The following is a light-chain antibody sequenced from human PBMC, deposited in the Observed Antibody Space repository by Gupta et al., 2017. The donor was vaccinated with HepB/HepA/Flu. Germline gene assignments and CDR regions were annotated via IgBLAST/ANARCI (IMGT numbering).Light chain of an antibody. Sequence: EVVLAQSPGTLSLSPGERATLSCRASQSITNNFLSWYQQKPGQAPRLLIYAASSRAAGIPDRFSGSGSGTDFSLTISSLDPEDFAIYYCQQYGYTPLTFGGGTKVEIK. CDR2: AAS. CDR1: QSITNNF. CDR3: QQYGYTPLT. V-gene: IGKV3-20*01. J-gene: IGKJ4*01.